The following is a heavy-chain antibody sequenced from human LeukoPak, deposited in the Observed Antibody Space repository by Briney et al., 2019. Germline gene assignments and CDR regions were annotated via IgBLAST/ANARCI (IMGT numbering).Heavy chain of an antibody. CDR1: GFTLSIYS. CDR2: ISYDGSNK. J-gene: IGHJ3*02. D-gene: IGHD5-18*01. Sequence: GGSLRLSCAASGFTLSIYSMNWVRQAPGKGLEWVAVISYDGSNKYYADSVKGRSTISRDNSKNTLYLQVSSLRPEDTAVYYCGRDTVGYGGAFDIWGQGTMVTVSS. CDR3: GRDTVGYGGAFDI. V-gene: IGHV3-30*03.